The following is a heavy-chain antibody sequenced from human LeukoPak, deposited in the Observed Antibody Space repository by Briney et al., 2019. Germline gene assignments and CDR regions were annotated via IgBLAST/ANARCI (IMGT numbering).Heavy chain of an antibody. CDR1: GGSISSYY. Sequence: SETLSLTCTVSGGSISSYYWSWIRQPPGKGLEWLGYIYYSGSAYYNPSLRSRATISVDTSENQFSLNLNSVTAADTAVYYCARAILTPSGYVWYFDLWGRGTLVTVSS. J-gene: IGHJ2*01. CDR3: ARAILTPSGYVWYFDL. CDR2: IYYSGSA. D-gene: IGHD3-3*01. V-gene: IGHV4-59*06.